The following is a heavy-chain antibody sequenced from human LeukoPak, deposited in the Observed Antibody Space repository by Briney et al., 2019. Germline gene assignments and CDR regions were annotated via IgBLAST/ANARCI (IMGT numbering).Heavy chain of an antibody. Sequence: PGGSLRLSCVVSGLTFSDHWIHWVRQPPGKGLVWVSRIYNDGSATTYADSVKGRFTISRDNAKNTLYLQMNSLRAEDTAVYYCTRESGSSRFFDFWGQGTLVTVPS. CDR1: GLTFSDHW. CDR3: TRESGSSRFFDF. D-gene: IGHD6-6*01. CDR2: IYNDGSAT. V-gene: IGHV3-74*01. J-gene: IGHJ4*02.